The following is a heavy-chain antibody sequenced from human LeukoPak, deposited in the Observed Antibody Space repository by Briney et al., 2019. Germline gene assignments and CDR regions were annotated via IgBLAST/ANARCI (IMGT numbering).Heavy chain of an antibody. CDR2: IIPIFGTA. CDR3: ARESGSYYYGSGSYFSPFDY. V-gene: IGHV1-69*13. J-gene: IGHJ4*02. D-gene: IGHD3-10*01. CDR1: GGTFSSYA. Sequence: SVKVSCKASGGTFSSYAISWVRQAPGQGLEWMGGIIPIFGTANYAQKFQGRVTTTADESTSTAYMELSSLRSEDTAVYYCARESGSYYYGSGSYFSPFDYWGQGTLVTVSS.